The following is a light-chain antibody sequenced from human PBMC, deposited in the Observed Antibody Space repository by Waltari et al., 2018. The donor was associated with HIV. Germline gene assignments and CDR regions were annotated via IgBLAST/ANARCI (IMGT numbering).Light chain of an antibody. CDR2: RNN. V-gene: IGLV1-47*01. CDR1: SSNIGSNY. Sequence: QSVLTQPPSASGTPGQRVTISCSGSSSNIGSNYVFWYQQLPGTAPKLLIYRNNDLPSGVPDRFSASKSGTSASLAISGLRSDDEADYYCAAWEDSLWVFGGGTKLTV. J-gene: IGLJ3*02. CDR3: AAWEDSLWV.